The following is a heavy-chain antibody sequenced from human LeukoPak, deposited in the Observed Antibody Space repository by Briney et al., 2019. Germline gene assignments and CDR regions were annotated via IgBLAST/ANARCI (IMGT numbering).Heavy chain of an antibody. CDR2: IYNTGSA. CDR3: ARDVCFRAHHWFEP. Sequence: PSETLSLTCNVSGACLSSHYWNWIRQPAGQGLEWIGRIYNTGSANYNPPLKSRVTMSLDTSRNQISLMLTSVTAADTAVYYCARDVCFRAHHWFEPWGQGTLVTVSS. D-gene: IGHD3-16*01. CDR1: GACLSSHY. V-gene: IGHV4-4*07. J-gene: IGHJ5*02.